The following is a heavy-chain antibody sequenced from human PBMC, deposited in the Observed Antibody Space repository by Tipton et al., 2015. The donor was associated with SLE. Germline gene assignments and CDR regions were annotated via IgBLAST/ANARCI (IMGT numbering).Heavy chain of an antibody. J-gene: IGHJ4*02. CDR1: GFTVSSNY. CDR3: ARDPAAGY. CDR2: IYSGGST. Sequence: SGFTVSSNYMSWVRQAPGKGLEWVSVIYSGGSTYYADSVKGRFTISRDNSKNTLYLQMNSLRAEDTAVYYCARDPAAGYWGQGTLVTVSS. D-gene: IGHD2-15*01. V-gene: IGHV3-66*02.